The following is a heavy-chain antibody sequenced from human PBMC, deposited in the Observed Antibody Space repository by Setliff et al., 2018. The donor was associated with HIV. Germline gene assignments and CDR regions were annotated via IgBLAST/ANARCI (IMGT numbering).Heavy chain of an antibody. Sequence: PGESLKISCKGSGYTFTTYWIGWVRLMPGKGLEWMGIIYPGDSETRYSLSFQGQVTISADKSISTAYLQWSSLKASDTAMYYCARSGKAVGSAGLGTFDIWGQGTMVTV. J-gene: IGHJ3*02. CDR2: IYPGDSET. CDR3: ARSGKAVGSAGLGTFDI. CDR1: GYTFTTYW. V-gene: IGHV5-51*01. D-gene: IGHD6-19*01.